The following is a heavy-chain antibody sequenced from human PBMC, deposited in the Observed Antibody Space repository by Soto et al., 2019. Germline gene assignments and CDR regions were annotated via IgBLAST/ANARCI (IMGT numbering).Heavy chain of an antibody. CDR3: ARGKRKEVATAYDY. D-gene: IGHD5-18*01. Sequence: SVKVSCKASGGTFSSYSISWVLQAPGQGLEWMGGTIPIFGTANYAQKFQGRVTITTDESTSTAYMELSSLRSEDTAVYYCARGKRKEVATAYDYWGQGILVTVSS. CDR1: GGTFSSYS. V-gene: IGHV1-69*05. CDR2: TIPIFGTA. J-gene: IGHJ4*02.